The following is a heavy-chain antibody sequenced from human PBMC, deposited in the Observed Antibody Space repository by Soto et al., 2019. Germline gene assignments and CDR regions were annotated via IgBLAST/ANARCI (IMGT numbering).Heavy chain of an antibody. CDR2: INHSGST. V-gene: IGHV4-34*01. CDR1: GGSFSGYY. CDR3: ARGRGYCSGGSCYYSPYFDY. Sequence: SETLSLTCAVYGGSFSGYYWSWIRQPPGKGLEWIGEINHSGSTNYNPSLKSRVTISVDTSKNQFSLKLSSVTAADTAVYYCARGRGYCSGGSCYYSPYFDYWGQGTLVTVSS. D-gene: IGHD2-15*01. J-gene: IGHJ4*02.